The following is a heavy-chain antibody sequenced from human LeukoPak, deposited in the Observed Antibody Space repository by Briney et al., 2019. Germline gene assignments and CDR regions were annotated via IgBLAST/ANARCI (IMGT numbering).Heavy chain of an antibody. J-gene: IGHJ4*02. CDR1: GFTFRAYA. D-gene: IGHD2-15*01. Sequence: GRPLRLSCAASGFTFRAYAMSWVHQAAGKGVEWVSLISASGDTTYYADSVKGRFTISRDNYRNTLYPQMSSLRAEDTAVYYCALGYCSGGDCYAKPYYFDHWGQGTLATVSS. CDR3: ALGYCSGGDCYAKPYYFDH. V-gene: IGHV3-23*01. CDR2: ISASGDTT.